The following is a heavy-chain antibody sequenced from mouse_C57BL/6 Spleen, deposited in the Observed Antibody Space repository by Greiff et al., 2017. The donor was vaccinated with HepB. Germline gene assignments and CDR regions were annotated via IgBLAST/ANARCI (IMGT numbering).Heavy chain of an antibody. V-gene: IGHV5-17*01. D-gene: IGHD1-1*01. CDR3: ARCTVVAKDYFDY. Sequence: EVKLVESGGGLVKPGGSLKLSCAASGFTFSDYGMHWVRQAPEKGLEWVAYISSGSSTIYYADTVKGRFTISRDNAKNTLFLQMTSLRSEDTAMYYCARCTVVAKDYFDYWGQGTTLTVSS. J-gene: IGHJ2*01. CDR2: ISSGSSTI. CDR1: GFTFSDYG.